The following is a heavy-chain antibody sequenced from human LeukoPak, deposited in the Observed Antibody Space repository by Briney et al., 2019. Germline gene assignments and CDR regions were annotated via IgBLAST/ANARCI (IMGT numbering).Heavy chain of an antibody. V-gene: IGHV3-53*04. Sequence: GRCLRLSPAPSGLTVSANCITSVGQAPGKGLGWVSTINTSATRYYAESLMARFTISRHNSRNTLYLQMNSLRAEAPAVYYCARVDTVMAYYFDLWGQGTLVTVSS. CDR3: ARVDTVMAYYFDL. CDR2: INTSATR. D-gene: IGHD5-18*01. CDR1: GLTVSANC. J-gene: IGHJ4*02.